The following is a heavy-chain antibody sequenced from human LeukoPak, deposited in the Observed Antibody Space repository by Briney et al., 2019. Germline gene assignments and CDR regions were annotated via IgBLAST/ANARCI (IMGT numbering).Heavy chain of an antibody. J-gene: IGHJ6*02. CDR2: IIPIFGTA. V-gene: IGHV1-69*13. D-gene: IGHD5-12*01. CDR1: GYTFSGYY. Sequence: SVKVSCKASGYTFSGYYIHWVRQAPGQGLEWMGGIIPIFGTANYAQKFQGRVTITADESTSTAYMELSSLRSEDTAVYYCARGSIVATDWYYYYGMDVWGQGTTVTVSS. CDR3: ARGSIVATDWYYYYGMDV.